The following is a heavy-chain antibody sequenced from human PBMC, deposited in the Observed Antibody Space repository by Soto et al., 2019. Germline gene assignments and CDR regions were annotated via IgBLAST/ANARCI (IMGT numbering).Heavy chain of an antibody. CDR3: TTAAKTGGYYYYYGMDV. CDR2: IKSKTDGGTT. CDR1: GFTFSNAW. J-gene: IGHJ6*02. V-gene: IGHV3-15*07. Sequence: GGSLRLSCAASGFTFSNAWMNWVRQAPGKGLEWVGRIKSKTDGGTTDYAAPVKGRFTISREDSKNTLYLQMNSLKTEDTAVYYCTTAAKTGGYYYYYGMDVWGQGTTVTVSS.